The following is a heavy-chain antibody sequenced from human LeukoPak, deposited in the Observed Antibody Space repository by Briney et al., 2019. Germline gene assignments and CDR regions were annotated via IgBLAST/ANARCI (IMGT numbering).Heavy chain of an antibody. V-gene: IGHV4-59*01. J-gene: IGHJ5*02. CDR3: ARGRFRYCSSTSCYKWFDP. CDR2: IYYSGST. D-gene: IGHD2-2*02. CDR1: GGSISSYY. Sequence: PSETLSLTCTVSGGSISSYYWSWIRQPPGKGLEWIGYIYYSGSTNYNPSLKSRVTISVDTSKNQFSLKLSSVTAADTAVYYCARGRFRYCSSTSCYKWFDPWGQGTLVTVSS.